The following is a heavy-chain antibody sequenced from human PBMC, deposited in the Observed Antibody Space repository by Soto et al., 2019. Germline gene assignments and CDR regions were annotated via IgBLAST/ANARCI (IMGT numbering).Heavy chain of an antibody. J-gene: IGHJ4*02. CDR2: ITGSGAGT. CDR1: GFTFITYG. D-gene: IGHD3-10*01. Sequence: EVQLLESGGGLVQPGGSLRLSCAASGFTFITYGMTWVRQAPGKGLEYVSSITGSGAGTYYAESVKGRFTISRDNSNNTLYLPMNSLRAEDPAIYYCARDAGPFNYWGQGTLVTVSS. V-gene: IGHV3-23*01. CDR3: ARDAGPFNY.